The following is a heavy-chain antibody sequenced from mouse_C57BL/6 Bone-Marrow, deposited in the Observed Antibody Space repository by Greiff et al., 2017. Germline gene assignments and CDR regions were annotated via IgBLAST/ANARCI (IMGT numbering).Heavy chain of an antibody. CDR1: GFTFSDYG. J-gene: IGHJ2*01. CDR2: ISNLAYSI. Sequence: EVKLVESGGGLVQPGGSLKLSCAASGFTFSDYGMAWVRQAPRQGPEWVAFISNLAYSIYYADTVTGRFTLSRENAKNTLYLEMSSLRSEDTAMYYCARSVEGDFDYWGQGTTLTVSS. CDR3: ARSVEGDFDY. V-gene: IGHV5-15*04. D-gene: IGHD1-1*01.